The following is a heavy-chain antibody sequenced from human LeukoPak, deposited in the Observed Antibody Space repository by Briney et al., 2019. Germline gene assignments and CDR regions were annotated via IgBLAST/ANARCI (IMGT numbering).Heavy chain of an antibody. Sequence: PSETLSLTCTVSGGSISSYYWSWIRQPPGKGLEWIGYIYSSGSTNYNPSLKSRVTISVDTSKNHFSLKLSSVTAADTAVYYCAREGSTNILDYWGQGTLVTVSS. CDR1: GGSISSYY. CDR3: AREGSTNILDY. CDR2: IYSSGST. J-gene: IGHJ4*02. D-gene: IGHD2-2*01. V-gene: IGHV4-59*01.